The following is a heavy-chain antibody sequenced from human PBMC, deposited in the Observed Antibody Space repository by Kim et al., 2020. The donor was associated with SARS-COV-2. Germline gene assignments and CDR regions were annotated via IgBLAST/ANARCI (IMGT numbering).Heavy chain of an antibody. CDR3: AKEMGFWSGAWSYYYYGMEV. CDR2: ISYDGSNK. V-gene: IGHV3-30*18. D-gene: IGHD3-3*01. CDR1: GFTFSSYG. J-gene: IGHJ6*02. Sequence: GGSLRPSCAASGFTFSSYGMHWVRQAPGKGLEWVAVISYDGSNKYYADSVKGRFTISRDNSKNTLYLQMNSLRAEDTAVYYCAKEMGFWSGAWSYYYYGMEVWGQGTTVTVSS.